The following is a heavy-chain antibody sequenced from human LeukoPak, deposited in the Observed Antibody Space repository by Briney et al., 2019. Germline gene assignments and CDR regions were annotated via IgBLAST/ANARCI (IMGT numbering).Heavy chain of an antibody. CDR1: GGSISSGGYY. D-gene: IGHD3-10*02. CDR3: ARDVRGVTFYSMDV. J-gene: IGHJ6*02. CDR2: IYYSGST. Sequence: PSETLSLTCTVSGGSISSGGYYWSWIRQHPGKGLEWIGYIYYSGSTYYNPSLKSRVTISVDTSKNQFSLKLSSVTAADTAVYYCARDVRGVTFYSMDVWGQGTTVTVSS. V-gene: IGHV4-31*03.